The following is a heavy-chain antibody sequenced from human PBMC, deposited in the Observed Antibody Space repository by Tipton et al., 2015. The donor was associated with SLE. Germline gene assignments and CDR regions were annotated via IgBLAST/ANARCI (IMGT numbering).Heavy chain of an antibody. D-gene: IGHD5-12*01. CDR3: AKDMVATILGPFDY. CDR1: GFTFTTYA. J-gene: IGHJ4*02. Sequence: SLRLSCAASGFTFTTYAMHWVRQAPGKGLEWVAVISYAGSNKYYADSVKGRFTISRDNSKNTLYLQMNSLRAEDTAVYYCAKDMVATILGPFDYWGQGTLVTVSS. V-gene: IGHV3-30*04. CDR2: ISYAGSNK.